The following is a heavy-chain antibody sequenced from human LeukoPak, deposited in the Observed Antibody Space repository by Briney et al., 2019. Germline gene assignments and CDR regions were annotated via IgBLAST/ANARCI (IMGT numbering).Heavy chain of an antibody. V-gene: IGHV1-18*01. J-gene: IGHJ5*02. CDR3: TKDCHILTGRNCFDP. D-gene: IGHD3-9*01. Sequence: ASVRVSCKASGYTFDHYGISWVRQAPGQGLEWMGWVTSYNGDTNYAQRFHGRVTMTADTSTSTAYMDLRSLTFDDTASYYCTKDCHILTGRNCFDPWGQGTLVTVSS. CDR1: GYTFDHYG. CDR2: VTSYNGDT.